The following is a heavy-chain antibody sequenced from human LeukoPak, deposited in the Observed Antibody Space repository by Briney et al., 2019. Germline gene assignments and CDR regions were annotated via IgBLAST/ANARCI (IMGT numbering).Heavy chain of an antibody. D-gene: IGHD4-11*01. CDR3: AKGNGPGSWLVDY. CDR2: ISSSSSYI. CDR1: GFTFSSYS. Sequence: GGSLRLSCAASGFTFSSYSMNWVRQAPGKGLEWVSSISSSSSYIYYADSVKGRFTISRDNAKNSLYLQMSNLGAEDTAIYYCAKGNGPGSWLVDYWGQGTLVTVSS. J-gene: IGHJ4*02. V-gene: IGHV3-21*01.